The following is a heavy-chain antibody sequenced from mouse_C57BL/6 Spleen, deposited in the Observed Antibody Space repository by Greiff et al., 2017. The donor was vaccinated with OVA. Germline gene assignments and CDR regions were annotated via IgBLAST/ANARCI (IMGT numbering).Heavy chain of an antibody. D-gene: IGHD2-14*01. CDR1: GYTFTSYW. J-gene: IGHJ4*01. CDR3: ARSESPIGAMDY. CDR2: IDPSDSYT. Sequence: QVQLKQPGAELVKPGASVTLSCKASGYTFTSYWMQWVKQRPGQGLEWIGEIDPSDSYTNYNQKFKGKATLTVDTSSSTAYMQLSSLTSEDSAVYYCARSESPIGAMDYWGQGTSVTVAS. V-gene: IGHV1-50*01.